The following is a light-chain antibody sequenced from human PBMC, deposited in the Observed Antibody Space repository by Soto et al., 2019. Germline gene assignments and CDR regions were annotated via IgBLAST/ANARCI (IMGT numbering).Light chain of an antibody. CDR2: AAS. V-gene: IGKV1-39*01. J-gene: IGKJ1*01. CDR1: QSISKY. CDR3: QQSYRTPRT. Sequence: DIQMTQSPSSLSASVGVRVTITSRASQSISKYLTWHQQKPVKAPKLLMHAASILDRGVPSRFRGSGSGTDFPLTISSLQPEDFATYYCQQSYRTPRTFGQATKVDIK.